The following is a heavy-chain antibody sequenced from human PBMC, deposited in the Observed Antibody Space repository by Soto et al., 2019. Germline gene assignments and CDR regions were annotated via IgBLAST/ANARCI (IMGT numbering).Heavy chain of an antibody. CDR2: ISYDGSNK. D-gene: IGHD2-15*01. J-gene: IGHJ4*02. CDR1: GFTFSSYA. Sequence: QVQLVESGGGVVQPGRSLRLSCAASGFTFSSYAMHWVRQAPGKGLEWVAVISYDGSNKYYADSVKGRFTISRDNSKNTLYLQMNSLRAEDTAVYYCAGAFVVRAPIDYWGQGTLVTVSS. V-gene: IGHV3-30-3*01. CDR3: AGAFVVRAPIDY.